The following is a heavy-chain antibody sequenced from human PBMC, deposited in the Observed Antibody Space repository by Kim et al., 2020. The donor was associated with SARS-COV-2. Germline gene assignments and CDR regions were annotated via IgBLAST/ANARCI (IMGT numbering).Heavy chain of an antibody. Sequence: YADSGKGRFTISRDNAKNALYLQMNSLRAEDTAVYYCAKDTKGKGYGHKDDWGQGTLVTVSS. J-gene: IGHJ4*02. D-gene: IGHD2-8*01. V-gene: IGHV3-30-3*02. CDR3: AKDTKGKGYGHKDD.